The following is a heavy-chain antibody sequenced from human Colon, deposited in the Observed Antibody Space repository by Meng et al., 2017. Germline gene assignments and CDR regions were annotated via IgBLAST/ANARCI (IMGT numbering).Heavy chain of an antibody. D-gene: IGHD4-17*01. V-gene: IGHV4-31*03. J-gene: IGHJ2*01. Sequence: GSVNPSHPPSPPCPSSGVSVSSGGYYWSWIRQRPGKGLEYIGYIFYTGSTYYSPSLKSRLTFSLDTSKNQFSLKLDFATAADTAVYYCAGARATVTTLEPFNLWGRGTLVTVSS. CDR2: IFYTGST. CDR1: GVSVSSGGYY. CDR3: AGARATVTTLEPFNL.